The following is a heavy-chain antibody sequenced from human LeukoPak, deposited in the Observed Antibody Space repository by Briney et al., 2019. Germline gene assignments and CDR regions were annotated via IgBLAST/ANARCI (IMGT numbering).Heavy chain of an antibody. V-gene: IGHV1-2*02. J-gene: IGHJ5*02. D-gene: IGHD3-10*01. Sequence: ASVKVSCKASGYTFTGYYMHWVRQAPGQGLEWMGWINPNSGGTNYAQKFQGRVTMTRDTSISTVYMELSRLRSDDTAVYYCAGAPPITRGPFDPWGQGTLVTVSS. CDR2: INPNSGGT. CDR3: AGAPPITRGPFDP. CDR1: GYTFTGYY.